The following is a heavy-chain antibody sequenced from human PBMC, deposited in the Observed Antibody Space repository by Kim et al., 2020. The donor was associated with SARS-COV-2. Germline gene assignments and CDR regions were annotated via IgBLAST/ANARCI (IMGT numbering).Heavy chain of an antibody. CDR2: IYYSGST. CDR3: ARHYITYYDILTGYYNWFDP. D-gene: IGHD3-9*01. J-gene: IGHJ5*02. CDR1: GGSISSSSYY. Sequence: SETLSLTCTVSGGSISSSSYYWGWIRQPPGKGLEWIGSIYYSGSTYYNPSLKSRVTISVDTSKNQFSLKLSSVTAADTAVYYCARHYITYYDILTGYYNWFDPWGQGTLVTVSS. V-gene: IGHV4-39*01.